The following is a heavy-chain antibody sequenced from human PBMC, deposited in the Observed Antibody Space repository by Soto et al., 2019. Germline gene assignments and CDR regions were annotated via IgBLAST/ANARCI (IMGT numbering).Heavy chain of an antibody. CDR2: IYHSGST. V-gene: IGHV4-38-2*02. J-gene: IGHJ6*02. D-gene: IGHD3-10*01. CDR3: ARVGGYGMDV. Sequence: SETLSLTCTVSGYSISSGYYWGWIRQPPGKGLEWIGSIYHSGSTYNNPSLKSRVTISVDTSKNQFSLKLSSVTAADTAVYYCARVGGYGMDVWGQGTTVTVSS. CDR1: GYSISSGYY.